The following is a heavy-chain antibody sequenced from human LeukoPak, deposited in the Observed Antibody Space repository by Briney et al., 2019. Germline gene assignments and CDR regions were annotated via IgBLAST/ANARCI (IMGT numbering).Heavy chain of an antibody. D-gene: IGHD2-15*01. CDR2: ISYEGSIT. CDR1: GFTFSSYG. V-gene: IGHV3-30*03. J-gene: IGHJ4*02. CDR3: ARDGDLGVVVVATTDVAYYFDY. Sequence: GKSLRLSCAASGFTFSSYGMHWVRQAPGKGLEWVAVISYEGSITYYADSVKGRFAISRDSSQNTLYLQMSSLRAEDTAVYYCARDGDLGVVVVATTDVAYYFDYWGQGTLVTLSS.